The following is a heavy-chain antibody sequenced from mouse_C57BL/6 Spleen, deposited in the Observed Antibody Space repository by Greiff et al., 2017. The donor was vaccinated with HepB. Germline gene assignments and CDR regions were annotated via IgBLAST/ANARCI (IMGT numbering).Heavy chain of an antibody. V-gene: IGHV5-6*01. D-gene: IGHD2-3*01. CDR2: ISSGGSYT. J-gene: IGHJ3*01. CDR3: ARHEDGYYRGFAY. CDR1: GFTFSSYG. Sequence: EVHLVESGGDLVKPGGSLKLSCAASGFTFSSYGMSWVRQTPDKRLEWVATISSGGSYTYYPDSVKGRFTISRDNAKNTLYLQMSSLKSEDTAMYYCARHEDGYYRGFAYWGQGTLVTVSA.